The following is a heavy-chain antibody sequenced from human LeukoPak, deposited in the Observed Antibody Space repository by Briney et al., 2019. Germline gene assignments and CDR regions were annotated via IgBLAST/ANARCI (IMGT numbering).Heavy chain of an antibody. CDR3: ARDLHYYDTEGDY. D-gene: IGHD3-22*01. Sequence: GGSLRLSCAASGFTFSSYGMNWVRQAPGKGLEWVSGIVPSGGTTYYADSVKGRFTVSRDNAKNSLYLQMNSLRAEDTAVYYCARDLHYYDTEGDYWGQGTLVTVSS. J-gene: IGHJ4*02. CDR2: IVPSGGTT. CDR1: GFTFSSYG. V-gene: IGHV3-23*01.